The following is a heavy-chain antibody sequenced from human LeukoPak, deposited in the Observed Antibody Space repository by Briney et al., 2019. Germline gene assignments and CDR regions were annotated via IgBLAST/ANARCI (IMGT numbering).Heavy chain of an antibody. CDR3: ATALPGSQLEVVVATIDAFDI. CDR2: FDPEEGET. CDR1: GYSLTDLS. D-gene: IGHD2-15*01. V-gene: IGHV1-24*01. Sequence: ASVKVSYKVSGYSLTDLSMHWVRQAPGKGLEWMGGFDPEEGETIYAQKFQGRVTMTEDTSTDTAYMELSSLRSEDTAVYYCATALPGSQLEVVVATIDAFDIWGQGTMVTVSS. J-gene: IGHJ3*02.